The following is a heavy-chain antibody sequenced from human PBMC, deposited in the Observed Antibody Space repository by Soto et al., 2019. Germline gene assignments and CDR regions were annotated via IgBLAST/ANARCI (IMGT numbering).Heavy chain of an antibody. CDR1: GFTFSSYG. Sequence: QVQLVESGGGVVQPGRSLRLSCAASGFTFSSYGMHWVRQAPGKGLEWVAVIWYDGSNKYYADSVKGRFTISRDNSENTLYPQLNSLRAEDTAVYSCARDRYSSGWYDLDYWGQGTLVNVSS. J-gene: IGHJ4*02. CDR3: ARDRYSSGWYDLDY. D-gene: IGHD6-19*01. V-gene: IGHV3-33*01. CDR2: IWYDGSNK.